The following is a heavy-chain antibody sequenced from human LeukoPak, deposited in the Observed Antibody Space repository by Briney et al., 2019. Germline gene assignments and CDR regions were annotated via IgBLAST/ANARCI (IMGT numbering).Heavy chain of an antibody. CDR1: GFTFGSYW. V-gene: IGHV3-7*01. CDR3: ARDKIVGATHFDY. J-gene: IGHJ4*02. Sequence: PGGSLRLSCAASGFTFGSYWMTWVRQAPGKGLEWVANIKQDGSEKYYVDSVKGRFTISRDNAKNSLYLQMNSLRVEDTAVYYCARDKIVGATHFDYWGQGTLVTVSS. D-gene: IGHD1-26*01. CDR2: IKQDGSEK.